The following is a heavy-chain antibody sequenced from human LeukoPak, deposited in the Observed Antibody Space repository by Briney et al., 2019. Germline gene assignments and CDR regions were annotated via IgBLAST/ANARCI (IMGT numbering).Heavy chain of an antibody. D-gene: IGHD3-22*01. CDR3: ARRGYDSSGYYRNY. Sequence: SETLSLTCTVSGGSISSSSYYWGWIRQPPGKGLEWIGSIYYSGSTYYNPSLKSRVTISVDTSKNQFSLKLSSVTAADTAVYYSARRGYDSSGYYRNYWGQGTLVTVSS. CDR1: GGSISSSSYY. J-gene: IGHJ4*02. V-gene: IGHV4-39*01. CDR2: IYYSGST.